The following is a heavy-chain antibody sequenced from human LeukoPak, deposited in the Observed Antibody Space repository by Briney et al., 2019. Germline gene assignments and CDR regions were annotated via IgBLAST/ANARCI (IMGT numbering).Heavy chain of an antibody. D-gene: IGHD1-1*01. CDR3: ARDGNRDGDMDV. CDR2: ISSSSSLI. Sequence: GSLLLSCAASGFTFVSYNMNWVRQAPGKGLEWVAYISSSSSLIYYAGSVKGRFTVSRDSVKRSLYLQMNSLRAEDTAVYYCARDGNRDGDMDVWGKGTTVTVSS. J-gene: IGHJ6*03. V-gene: IGHV3-48*01. CDR1: GFTFVSYN.